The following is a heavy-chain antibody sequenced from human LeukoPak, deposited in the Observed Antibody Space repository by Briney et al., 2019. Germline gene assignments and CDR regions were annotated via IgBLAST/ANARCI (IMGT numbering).Heavy chain of an antibody. D-gene: IGHD6-19*01. CDR1: GGSFSGYY. V-gene: IGHV4-34*01. CDR2: INHSGST. CDR3: ARSIGQWLVRARSAFDI. Sequence: SETLSLTCAVYGGSFSGYYWSWIRQPPGKGLEWIGEINHSGSTNYNPSLKSRVTISVDTSKNQFSLKLSSVTAADTAVYYCARSIGQWLVRARSAFDIWGQGTMVTVSS. J-gene: IGHJ3*02.